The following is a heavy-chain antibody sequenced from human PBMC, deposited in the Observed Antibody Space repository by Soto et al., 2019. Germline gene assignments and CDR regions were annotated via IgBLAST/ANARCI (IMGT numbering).Heavy chain of an antibody. V-gene: IGHV2-5*02. J-gene: IGHJ4*02. CDR3: AHRQTFFGVGVDSFDY. D-gene: IGHD3-3*01. Sequence: QITFKESGPTLVKPTQTLTLTCTFSGFSLSTSGVGGGWIRQPPGKALEWLALIYWDDDKRYSPSLKSRLTITKDNSKNQVVLTMTNMDPVDTATYYCAHRQTFFGVGVDSFDYWGQGTLVTVSS. CDR2: IYWDDDK. CDR1: GFSLSTSGVG.